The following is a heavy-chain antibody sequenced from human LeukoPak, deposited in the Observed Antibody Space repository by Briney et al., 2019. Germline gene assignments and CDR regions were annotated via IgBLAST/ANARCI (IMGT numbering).Heavy chain of an antibody. CDR1: GGSFSGYY. CDR2: INHSGST. J-gene: IGHJ4*02. CDR3: ARWVVPAGFDY. Sequence: SETLSLTCAVYGGSFSGYYWSWIRQPPGKGLEWIGEINHSGSTNYNPSLKSRVTISVDTSKNQFSLKLSSVTAADTAVYYCARWVVPAGFDYWGQGTLVTVSS. D-gene: IGHD2-2*01. V-gene: IGHV4-34*01.